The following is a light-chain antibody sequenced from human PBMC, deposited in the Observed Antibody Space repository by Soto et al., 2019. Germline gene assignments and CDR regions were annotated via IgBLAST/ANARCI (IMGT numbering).Light chain of an antibody. CDR2: DAS. V-gene: IGKV1-33*01. Sequence: DIQMTQSPSSLSASVGDRVTITCQASQDISNYLNWYQQKPGKAPKLLIYDASNLETGVPSRFSGSGSGTDFTLTISSLQPEDIATYYCQQYDNLPPDTFGGGTTVEIK. CDR1: QDISNY. J-gene: IGKJ4*01. CDR3: QQYDNLPPDT.